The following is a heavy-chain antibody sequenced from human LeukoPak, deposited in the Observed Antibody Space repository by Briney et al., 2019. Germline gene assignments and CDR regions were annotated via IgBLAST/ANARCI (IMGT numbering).Heavy chain of an antibody. Sequence: PGGSLRLSCAASGFTFSSYSMNWVRQAPGKGLEWVSSISSSSSYIYYADSVKGRFTISRDNAKNSLYLQMNSLRAEDTAVYYCARSPITMVRGVIINCGQGTLATVSS. CDR1: GFTFSSYS. CDR2: ISSSSSYI. J-gene: IGHJ4*02. V-gene: IGHV3-21*01. D-gene: IGHD3-10*01. CDR3: ARSPITMVRGVIIN.